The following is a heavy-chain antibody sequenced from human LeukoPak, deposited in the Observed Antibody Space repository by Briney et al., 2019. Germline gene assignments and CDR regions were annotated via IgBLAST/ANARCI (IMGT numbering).Heavy chain of an antibody. CDR1: GFTFSSYA. D-gene: IGHD6-6*01. CDR3: AHQGGAARLSSYFDY. J-gene: IGHJ4*02. CDR2: ISDSGGST. V-gene: IGHV3-23*01. Sequence: QSGGSLRLSCAASGFTFSSYAMSWVRQAPGKGLEWVSGISDSGGSTYYADSVKGRFTISRDNSKNTLYLQMNSLRAEDTAVYYCAHQGGAARLSSYFDYWGQGTLVTVSS.